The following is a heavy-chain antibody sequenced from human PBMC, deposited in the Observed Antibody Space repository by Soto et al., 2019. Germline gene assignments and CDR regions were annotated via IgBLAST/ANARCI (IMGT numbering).Heavy chain of an antibody. CDR1: GASLSDYY. V-gene: IGHV4-34*01. CDR2: IIHTGST. D-gene: IGHD6-6*01. CDR3: ARGIAARLWFDP. Sequence: PSETLSLTCAVYGASLSDYYWTWIRQPPGKGLEWIGEIIHTGSTNYSPSLRSRVTMTRDTSTSTVYMELSSLRSEDTAVYYCARGIAARLWFDPWGQGTLVTVSS. J-gene: IGHJ5*02.